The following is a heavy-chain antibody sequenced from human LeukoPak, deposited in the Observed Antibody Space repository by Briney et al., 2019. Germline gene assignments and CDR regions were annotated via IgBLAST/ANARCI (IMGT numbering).Heavy chain of an antibody. J-gene: IGHJ4*02. CDR2: INHSGST. D-gene: IGHD5-24*01. CDR3: ARGTEMATIYYFDY. V-gene: IGHV4-34*01. Sequence: SETLSLTCTVSGGSISSYYWSWIRQPPGKGLEWIGEINHSGSTNYNPSLKSRVTISVDTSKNQFSLKLSSVTAADTAVYYCARGTEMATIYYFDYWGQGTLVTVSS. CDR1: GGSISSYY.